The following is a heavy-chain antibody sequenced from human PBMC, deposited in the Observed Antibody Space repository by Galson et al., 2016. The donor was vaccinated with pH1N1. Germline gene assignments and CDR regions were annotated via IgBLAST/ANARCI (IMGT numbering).Heavy chain of an antibody. J-gene: IGHJ5*02. D-gene: IGHD2/OR15-2a*01. Sequence: PALVKPTQTLTLTCTFSGFSLSTSGMCVTWIRQPPGKALEWRAVIDWDDNRYYSTSLKTRLTISKDTSKNQVVLNMTNMDPVDTATYYFARIRGGYYLGWVDPWGQGILVTVSS. V-gene: IGHV2-70*01. CDR1: GFSLSTSGMC. CDR2: IDWDDNR. CDR3: ARIRGGYYLGWVDP.